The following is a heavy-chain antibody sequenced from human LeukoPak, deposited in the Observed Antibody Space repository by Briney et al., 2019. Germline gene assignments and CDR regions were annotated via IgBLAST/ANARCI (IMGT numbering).Heavy chain of an antibody. CDR3: GAYYYDSSGYYFYFDY. J-gene: IGHJ4*02. V-gene: IGHV1-69*02. Sequence: SVKVSCKASGRTFSSYTISWVRQAPGQGLEWMVRIIPILGIANYAQKFQGRVTITADKSPRTAYMELSSLRSEDTAVYYCGAYYYDSSGYYFYFDYWGQGTLVTVSS. CDR1: GRTFSSYT. CDR2: IIPILGIA. D-gene: IGHD3-22*01.